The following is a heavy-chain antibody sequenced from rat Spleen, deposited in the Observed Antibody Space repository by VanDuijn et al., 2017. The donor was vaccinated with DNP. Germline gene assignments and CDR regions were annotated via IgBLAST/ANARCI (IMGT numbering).Heavy chain of an antibody. CDR3: TRDHYISYIYWYFDF. CDR2: IQSGGNT. J-gene: IGHJ1*01. D-gene: IGHD1-2*01. V-gene: IGHV2-19*01. CDR1: GFSLTNYH. Sequence: QVQLKESGPGLVQPSQTLSLTCTVSGFSLTNYHVNWVRQPPGKGLEWMGRIQSGGNTDYNSALKSRLSISRDTSKSQVFLKMKSLQTEDTAIYFCTRDHYISYIYWYFDFWGPGTMVTVSS.